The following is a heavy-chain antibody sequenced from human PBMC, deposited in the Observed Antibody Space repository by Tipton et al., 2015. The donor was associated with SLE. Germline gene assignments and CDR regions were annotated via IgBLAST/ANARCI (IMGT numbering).Heavy chain of an antibody. J-gene: IGHJ6*02. CDR1: GFTFSTYG. CDR3: ARSMAYYYYNMDV. CDR2: ISFDGRNK. V-gene: IGHV3-30*04. D-gene: IGHD2/OR15-2a*01. Sequence: SLRLSCAASGFTFSTYGLHWVRQAPGKGLEWVAGISFDGRNKYYPDSVKGRFTISRDNSKNTVYLQMNSLRAEDTAVYYCARSMAYYYYNMDVWGQGTTVTVSS.